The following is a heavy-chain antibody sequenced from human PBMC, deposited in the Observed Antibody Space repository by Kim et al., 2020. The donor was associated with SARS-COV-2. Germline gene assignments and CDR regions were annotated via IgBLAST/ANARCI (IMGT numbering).Heavy chain of an antibody. CDR3: ARDPPRVYSYYYYGMDV. D-gene: IGHD5-18*01. J-gene: IGHJ6*02. Sequence: FQGRVTMTADESTSTAYMELSSLRSEDTAVYYCARDPPRVYSYYYYGMDVWGQGTTVTVSS. V-gene: IGHV1-69*01.